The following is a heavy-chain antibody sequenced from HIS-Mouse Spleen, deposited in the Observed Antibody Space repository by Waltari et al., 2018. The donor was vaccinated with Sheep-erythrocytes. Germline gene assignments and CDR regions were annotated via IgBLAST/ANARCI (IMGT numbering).Heavy chain of an antibody. D-gene: IGHD1-1*01. V-gene: IGHV3-9*01. Sequence: GRSLRLSCAASGFTFDDYAMHWVRQAPGKGLEGVSGISWNSGSIGYADSVKGRFTISRDNAKNSLYLQMNSLRAEDTALYYCAKDIGTGLSYGMDVWGQGTTVTVSS. J-gene: IGHJ6*02. CDR3: AKDIGTGLSYGMDV. CDR1: GFTFDDYA. CDR2: ISWNSGSI.